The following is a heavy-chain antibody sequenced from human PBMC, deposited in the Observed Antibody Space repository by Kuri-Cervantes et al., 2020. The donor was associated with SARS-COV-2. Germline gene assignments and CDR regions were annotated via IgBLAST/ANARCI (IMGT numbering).Heavy chain of an antibody. CDR3: ARYLYGSGSYYNSYYFDY. D-gene: IGHD3-10*01. CDR2: IIPILGTA. Sequence: SVKVSCKASGGTFSSYAISWVQQAPGQGLEWMGRIIPILGTANYAQKFQGGVTITADKSTSTAYMELSSLRSEDTAVYYCARYLYGSGSYYNSYYFDYWGQGTLVTVSS. J-gene: IGHJ4*02. V-gene: IGHV1-69*04. CDR1: GGTFSSYA.